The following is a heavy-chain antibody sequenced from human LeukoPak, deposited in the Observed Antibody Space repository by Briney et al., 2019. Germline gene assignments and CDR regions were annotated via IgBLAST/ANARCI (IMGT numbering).Heavy chain of an antibody. CDR3: ARNMVRAYQFDY. D-gene: IGHD3-10*01. CDR1: GGSFSGYY. Sequence: SETPSLTCAVYGGSFSGYYWSWIRQPPGKGLEWIGEINHSGSTNYNPSLKSRVTISVDTSKNQFSLKLSSVTAADTAVYYCARNMVRAYQFDYWGQGTLVTVSS. CDR2: INHSGST. V-gene: IGHV4-34*01. J-gene: IGHJ4*02.